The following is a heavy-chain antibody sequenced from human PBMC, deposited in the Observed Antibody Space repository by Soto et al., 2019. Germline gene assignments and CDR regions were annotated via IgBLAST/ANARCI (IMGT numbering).Heavy chain of an antibody. CDR2: IYYSGST. Sequence: SETLSLTCTVSGGSISRSGYYWGWVRQPPGKGLEWIGSIYYSGSTYYNPSLKSRVNISVDTSKNQFSLNVSSVNAADTALYYCARGHKVDALDIWGQGTMVTLSS. CDR1: GGSISRSGYY. J-gene: IGHJ3*02. CDR3: ARGHKVDALDI. V-gene: IGHV4-39*01.